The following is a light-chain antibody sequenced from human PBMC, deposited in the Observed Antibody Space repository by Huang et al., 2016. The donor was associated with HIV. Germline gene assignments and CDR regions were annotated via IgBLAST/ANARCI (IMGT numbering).Light chain of an antibody. V-gene: IGKV1-9*01. CDR3: QQLTTYPLT. CDR1: QDITTF. J-gene: IGKJ5*01. Sequence: IQLTQSPPSVSASVGDSVTFTCRASQDITTFLAWYQQKPGKAPQLLISGASTLQSGVPSRFRGSGSGTDFSLTIGSLQPEDIATYYCQQLTTYPLTFGPGTRLEIK. CDR2: GAS.